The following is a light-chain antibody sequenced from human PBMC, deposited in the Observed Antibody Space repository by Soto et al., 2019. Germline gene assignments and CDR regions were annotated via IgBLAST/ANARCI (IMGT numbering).Light chain of an antibody. Sequence: QSALTQPRSVSGSPGQSVTISCTGTSNDVGGYNYVSWYQQHPGKAPKLMIYDVNKGPSGVPDRFSGSKSGNTASLTISGLQAEDEADYYCYSYAGTYTLGVFGTGTQLTVL. J-gene: IGLJ1*01. CDR1: SNDVGGYNY. CDR3: YSYAGTYTLGV. V-gene: IGLV2-11*01. CDR2: DVN.